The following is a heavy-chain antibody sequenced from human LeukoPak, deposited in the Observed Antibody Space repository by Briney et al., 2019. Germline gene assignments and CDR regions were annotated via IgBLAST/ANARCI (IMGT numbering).Heavy chain of an antibody. CDR3: ARWVVPAAIDY. CDR2: INHSGST. J-gene: IGHJ4*02. CDR1: GGSFSGYY. Sequence: SETLSLTCAVYGGSFSGYYWSRIRQPPGKGLEWIGEINHSGSTNYNPSLKSRVTISVDTSKNQFSLKLSSVTAADTAVYYCARWVVPAAIDYWGQGTLVTVSS. D-gene: IGHD2-2*02. V-gene: IGHV4-34*01.